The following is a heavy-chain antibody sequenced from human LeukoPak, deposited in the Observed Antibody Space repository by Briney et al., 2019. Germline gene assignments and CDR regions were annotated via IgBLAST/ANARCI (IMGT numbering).Heavy chain of an antibody. Sequence: SETLSLTCTVSGGSISSYYWGWIRQPPGKGLEWIGSIYYSGSTYYNPSLKSRVTISVDTSKNQFSLKLSSVTAADTAVYYCAREAYDSSGWYFDYWGQGTLVTVSS. CDR1: GGSISSYY. CDR3: AREAYDSSGWYFDY. CDR2: IYYSGST. V-gene: IGHV4-39*07. D-gene: IGHD3-22*01. J-gene: IGHJ4*02.